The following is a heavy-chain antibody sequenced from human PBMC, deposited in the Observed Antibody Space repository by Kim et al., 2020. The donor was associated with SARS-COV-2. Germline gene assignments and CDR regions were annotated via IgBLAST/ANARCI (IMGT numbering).Heavy chain of an antibody. D-gene: IGHD3-3*01. J-gene: IGHJ4*02. Sequence: YYHPSLKTRVTISGDTSKNQFSLNLNYVTAADTAVYFCARARGLRFPFDLWGQGTLVTVS. CDR3: ARARGLRFPFDL. V-gene: IGHV4-30-2*04.